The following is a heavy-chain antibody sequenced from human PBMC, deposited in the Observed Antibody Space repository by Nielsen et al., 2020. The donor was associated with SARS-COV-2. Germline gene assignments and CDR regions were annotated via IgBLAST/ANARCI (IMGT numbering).Heavy chain of an antibody. V-gene: IGHV1-2*06. D-gene: IGHD6-6*01. J-gene: IGHJ5*02. CDR1: GYTFTGYY. CDR2: INPNSGGT. Sequence: ASVKVSCKASGYTFTGYYMHWVRQAPGQGLEWMGRINPNSGGTNYAQKFQGRVTMTRDTSISTAYMELSRLRSDDTAVYYCARDPSLGDDGIAARAYWFDPWGQGTLVTVSS. CDR3: ARDPSLGDDGIAARAYWFDP.